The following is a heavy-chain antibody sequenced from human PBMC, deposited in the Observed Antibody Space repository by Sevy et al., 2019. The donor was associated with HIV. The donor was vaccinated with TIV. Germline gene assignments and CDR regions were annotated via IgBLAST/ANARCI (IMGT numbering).Heavy chain of an antibody. CDR2: IIPIFGTT. Sequence: ASVKVSCKTSGGSINSHAIVWVRQAPGQGLEWMGGIIPIFGTTTYAQRFQGRVTITAEGLSNTVYLGLRSLRSEDTAGDYCAGDSGGSMLNTHNWFDPWGQGTLVTVSS. V-gene: IGHV1-69*13. D-gene: IGHD2-8*02. CDR3: AGDSGGSMLNTHNWFDP. CDR1: GGSINSHA. J-gene: IGHJ5*02.